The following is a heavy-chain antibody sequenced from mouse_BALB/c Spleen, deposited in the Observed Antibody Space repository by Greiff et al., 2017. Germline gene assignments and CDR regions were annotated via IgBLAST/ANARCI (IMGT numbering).Heavy chain of an antibody. V-gene: IGHV7-3*02. CDR2: IRNNANGYTT. CDR1: GFTFTDYY. D-gene: IGHD2-1*01. Sequence: EVMLVESGGGLVQPGGSLRLSCATSGFTFTDYYMSWVRQPPGKALEWLGFIRNNANGYTTEYSASVKGRFTISRDNSQSILYLQMNTLRAEDSATYYCARDHFLYGNYPFDYWGQGTTLTVSS. CDR3: ARDHFLYGNYPFDY. J-gene: IGHJ2*01.